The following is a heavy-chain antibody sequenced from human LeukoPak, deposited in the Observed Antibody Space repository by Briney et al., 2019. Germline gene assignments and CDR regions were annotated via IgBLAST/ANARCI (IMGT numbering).Heavy chain of an antibody. CDR3: ARDYKYAFDN. V-gene: IGHV3-48*01. D-gene: IGHD5-24*01. CDR1: GFRFSDYS. CDR2: VGIDSGNT. J-gene: IGHJ4*02. Sequence: GGSLRLSCAASGFRFSDYSMNWVRQAPGKGLEWISYVGIDSGNTNYADSVKGRFSISGDKAKNSLYLQMNSLRVEDTAVYYCARDYKYAFDNWGQGTLVTVSS.